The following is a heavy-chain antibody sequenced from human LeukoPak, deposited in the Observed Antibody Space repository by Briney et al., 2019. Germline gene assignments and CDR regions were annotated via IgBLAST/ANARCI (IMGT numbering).Heavy chain of an antibody. D-gene: IGHD5-18*01. Sequence: GGSLRPSCAASGFTFSSYGMHWVRQAPGKGLEWVAFIRYDGSNKYYADSVKGRFTISRDNSKNTLYLQMNSLRAEDTAVYYCAKSRRGYSYGPNYYYYMDVWGKGTTVTISS. V-gene: IGHV3-30*02. J-gene: IGHJ6*03. CDR1: GFTFSSYG. CDR2: IRYDGSNK. CDR3: AKSRRGYSYGPNYYYYMDV.